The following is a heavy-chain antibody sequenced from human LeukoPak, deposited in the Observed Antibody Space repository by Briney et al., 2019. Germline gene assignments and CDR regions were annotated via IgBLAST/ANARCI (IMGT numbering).Heavy chain of an antibody. J-gene: IGHJ4*02. Sequence: RASVNVSCKASGYTFTSYGISWVRQAPGQGLEWMGWISAYNGNTNYAQKLQGRVTMTTDTSTSTAYMELRSLRSDDTAVYYCARAQRELVPFDYWGQGTLVTVSS. CDR3: ARAQRELVPFDY. CDR2: ISAYNGNT. D-gene: IGHD1-26*01. CDR1: GYTFTSYG. V-gene: IGHV1-18*01.